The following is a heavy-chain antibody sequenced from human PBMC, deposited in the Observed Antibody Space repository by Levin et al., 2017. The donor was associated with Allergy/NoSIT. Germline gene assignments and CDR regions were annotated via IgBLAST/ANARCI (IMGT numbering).Heavy chain of an antibody. CDR2: IYSDGTT. CDR1: GGSISRSAYY. CDR3: ASPGLRYFEN. V-gene: IGHV4-39*02. Sequence: SETLSLTCSVSGGSISRSAYYWGWIRQSPGTGLEWVGCIYSDGTTYYNPSLKSRITISVDTSENHFSLKLSSVTAADTAVYYCASPGLRYFENWGRGTLVTVTS. J-gene: IGHJ4*02. D-gene: IGHD3-16*01.